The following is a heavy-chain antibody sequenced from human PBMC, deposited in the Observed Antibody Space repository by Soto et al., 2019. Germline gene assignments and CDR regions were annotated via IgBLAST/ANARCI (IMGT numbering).Heavy chain of an antibody. J-gene: IGHJ4*02. Sequence: QVQLQESGPGLVKPSETLSLICTVSGGSINNYYWSWMRQPPGKGLEWIGFVHYSGSTKYNPSLQSRVTISVDTSKNQFFLKMSSVTAADTAVYYCVRGSGYIYGYHPLGFDYWGQGALVTVSS. V-gene: IGHV4-59*01. CDR2: VHYSGST. CDR3: VRGSGYIYGYHPLGFDY. D-gene: IGHD5-18*01. CDR1: GGSINNYY.